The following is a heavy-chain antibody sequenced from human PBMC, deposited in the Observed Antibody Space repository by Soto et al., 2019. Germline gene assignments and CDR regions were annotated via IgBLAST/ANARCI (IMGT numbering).Heavy chain of an antibody. CDR1: GASITYYY. Sequence: QVQLQESGPGLVKPSETLSLTCAVSGASITYYYWNWIRQPPGRGLEWIVSFSSTGSTVYNPSLRSGVTISLDTSKNQFSLTLNSVTAADTAVYYCARGGGSPYHNHEFDFWGQGTLVTVSS. V-gene: IGHV4-59*01. J-gene: IGHJ4*02. CDR2: FSSTGST. D-gene: IGHD6-13*01. CDR3: ARGGGSPYHNHEFDF.